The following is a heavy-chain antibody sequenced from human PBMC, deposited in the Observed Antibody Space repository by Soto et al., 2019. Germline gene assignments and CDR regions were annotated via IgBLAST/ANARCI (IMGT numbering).Heavy chain of an antibody. V-gene: IGHV3-33*01. CDR3: ARSNWGSRAYKFSNDGLDT. J-gene: IGHJ3*02. CDR2: IGNDGSNK. Sequence: QVQLVESGGGVVQPGRSLRLSCAAAGFAFSSYGVHWVRQTPGEGLEWVAVIGNDGSNKYYAESVKGRFTISRDQSKSTLYLQMYTLRAEATAVYYCARSNWGSRAYKFSNDGLDTWGQGTKVTVSS. CDR1: GFAFSSYG. D-gene: IGHD3-16*01.